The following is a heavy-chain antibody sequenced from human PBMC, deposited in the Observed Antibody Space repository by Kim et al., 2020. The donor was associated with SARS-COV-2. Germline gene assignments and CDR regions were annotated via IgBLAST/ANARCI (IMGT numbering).Heavy chain of an antibody. Sequence: GGSLRLSCAASGFTFSSYGMRWVRQAPGKGLEWVAVISYDGSNTYYADSVKGRFTISRDNSKNTLYLQMNSLRAEDTAVYYCAKSHGGGYYYAMYNWGQGSTVTLSS. CDR1: GFTFSSYG. CDR2: ISYDGSNT. D-gene: IGHD3-16*01. J-gene: IGHJ6*02. CDR3: AKSHGGGYYYAMYN. V-gene: IGHV3-30*18.